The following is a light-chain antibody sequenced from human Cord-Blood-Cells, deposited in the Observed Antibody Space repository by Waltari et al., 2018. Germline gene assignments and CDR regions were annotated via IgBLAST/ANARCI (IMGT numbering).Light chain of an antibody. CDR3: SSYTSSSRV. CDR2: DVS. J-gene: IGLJ3*02. CDR1: SSDVGGYNY. V-gene: IGLV2-14*01. Sequence: QSALTQPASVSGSPGQSITISCTGTSSDVGGYNYVSWYQQHPGKAPKLMIYDVSNRPSGVSNRFSGSKSGNTASLTISGLQAEDEADYYSSSYTSSSRVFGGRTKLTVL.